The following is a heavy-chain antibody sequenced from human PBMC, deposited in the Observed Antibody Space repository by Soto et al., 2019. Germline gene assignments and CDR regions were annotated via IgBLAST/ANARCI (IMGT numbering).Heavy chain of an antibody. D-gene: IGHD2-2*01. J-gene: IGHJ6*02. CDR2: IYYSGST. Sequence: QVQLQESGPGLVKPSQTLSLTCTVSGGSISSGYYYWTWIRQHPGKGLEWIGYIYYSGSTNYNPSLKSRVNISMDTSKHQFSLKLTSVTAADTAVYFCATYFSFASCRDLHYYGMDVWGQGTTVTVSS. CDR1: GGSISSGYYY. CDR3: ATYFSFASCRDLHYYGMDV. V-gene: IGHV4-31*03.